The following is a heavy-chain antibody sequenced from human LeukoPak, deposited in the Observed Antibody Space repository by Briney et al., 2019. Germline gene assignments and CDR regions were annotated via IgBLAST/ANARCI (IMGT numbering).Heavy chain of an antibody. CDR1: GYTFTSYG. CDR2: ISAYNGNT. D-gene: IGHD2-15*01. V-gene: IGHV1-18*01. CDR3: ARIPLGYYSGGSCYGEYFQH. J-gene: IGHJ1*01. Sequence: ASVKVSCKASGYTFTSYGISWVRQAPGQGLEWMGWISAYNGNTNYAQKLQGRVTMTTDTSTSTAYMELRSLRSDDTAVYYCARIPLGYYSGGSCYGEYFQHWGQGTLVTVSS.